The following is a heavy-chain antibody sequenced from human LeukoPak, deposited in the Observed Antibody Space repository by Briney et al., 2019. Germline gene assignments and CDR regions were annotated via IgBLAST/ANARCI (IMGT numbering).Heavy chain of an antibody. CDR3: ARGGHGTSVAVAGTGDY. Sequence: ASVKVSCKASGYTFTSYYMHWVRQAPGQGLEWMGIIDPSGGSTIYAQKFQGRVTMTRDMSTSTVYMQLSSLRSEDTAVYYCARGGHGTSVAVAGTGDYWGQGTLVTVSS. CDR1: GYTFTSYY. CDR2: IDPSGGST. J-gene: IGHJ4*02. V-gene: IGHV1-46*01. D-gene: IGHD6-19*01.